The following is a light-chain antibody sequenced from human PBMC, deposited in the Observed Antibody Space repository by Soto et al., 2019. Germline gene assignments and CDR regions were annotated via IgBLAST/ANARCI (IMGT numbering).Light chain of an antibody. CDR1: QRVSSNY. Sequence: IALTQSPGTLSLSPGERATLSCRAGQRVSSNYVAWYQHKPGQAPRLLIHGASIRATGIPDRFSGSGSGTDFTLTISRLEPEDFAVYYCHQYGTLPYAFGQGTKLQIK. CDR3: HQYGTLPYA. J-gene: IGKJ2*01. CDR2: GAS. V-gene: IGKV3-20*01.